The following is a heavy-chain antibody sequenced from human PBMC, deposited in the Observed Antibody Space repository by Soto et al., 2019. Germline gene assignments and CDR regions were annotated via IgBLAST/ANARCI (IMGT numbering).Heavy chain of an antibody. V-gene: IGHV1-18*01. Sequence: QVQLVQSGAEVKKPGASVKVSCKASGYTFTSYGISWVRQAPGQGLEWMGWISAYNGNTNYAQKLQGRVTMTTDTSTSTAYMELRSLRSDDTAVYYYARGWEPTLYEQWLDNFDYWGQGTLVTVSS. D-gene: IGHD6-19*01. J-gene: IGHJ4*02. CDR1: GYTFTSYG. CDR3: ARGWEPTLYEQWLDNFDY. CDR2: ISAYNGNT.